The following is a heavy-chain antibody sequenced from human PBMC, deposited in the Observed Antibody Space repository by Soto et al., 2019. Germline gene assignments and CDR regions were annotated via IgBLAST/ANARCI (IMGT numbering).Heavy chain of an antibody. CDR1: GGSINSGGYY. J-gene: IGHJ4*02. CDR3: ARHGDRYNWNDVGY. Sequence: SETLSLTCTVSGGSINSGGYYWSWIGQHPGKGLEWIGYIYYSGSTYYNPSLKSRVTISVDTSKNQFSLKLSSVTAADTAVYYCARHGDRYNWNDVGYWGQGTLVTVSS. CDR2: IYYSGST. V-gene: IGHV4-31*03. D-gene: IGHD1-1*01.